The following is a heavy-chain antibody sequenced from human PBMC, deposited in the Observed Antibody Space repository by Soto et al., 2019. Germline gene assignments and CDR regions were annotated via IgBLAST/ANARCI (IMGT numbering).Heavy chain of an antibody. V-gene: IGHV4-59*01. Sequence: SLTCTVSGASLSDYYWSWIRQPPGKGLEWIAYLSYMGATKYSPSLESRVSILVDKSRNQFSLILRSVTPADTAVYYCTRHDVVPLLRHVLAFWGQGSTVTGSS. CDR3: TRHDVVPLLRHVLAF. CDR1: GASLSDYY. CDR2: LSYMGAT. D-gene: IGHD2-15*01. J-gene: IGHJ6*02.